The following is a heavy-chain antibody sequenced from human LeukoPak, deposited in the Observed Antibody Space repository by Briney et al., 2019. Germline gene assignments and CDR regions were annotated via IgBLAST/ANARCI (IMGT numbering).Heavy chain of an antibody. D-gene: IGHD3-22*01. CDR1: GGTFSSYA. CDR2: IIPIFGTA. J-gene: IGHJ3*02. V-gene: IGHV1-69*05. CDR3: ATDGVPDDSSGYYVNAFDI. Sequence: ASVKVSCKASGGTFSSYAISCVRQAPGQGLEWMGGIIPIFGTANYAQKFQGRVTITTDESTSTAYMELSSLRSEGTAVYYCATDGVPDDSSGYYVNAFDIWGQGTMVTVSS.